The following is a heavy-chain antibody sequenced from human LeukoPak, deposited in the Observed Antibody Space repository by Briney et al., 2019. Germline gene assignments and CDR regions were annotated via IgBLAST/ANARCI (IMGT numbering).Heavy chain of an antibody. Sequence: GGSLRLSCAASGFTFSSYAMSWVRQAPGKGLEWVSVIYSGGSRYYADSVKGRFTISRDNSKNTLYLQMNSLRAEDTAVYYCARAGDTYYYDSSGYSPNWFDPWGQGTLVTVSS. CDR1: GFTFSSYA. J-gene: IGHJ5*02. D-gene: IGHD3-22*01. CDR2: IYSGGSR. V-gene: IGHV3-66*01. CDR3: ARAGDTYYYDSSGYSPNWFDP.